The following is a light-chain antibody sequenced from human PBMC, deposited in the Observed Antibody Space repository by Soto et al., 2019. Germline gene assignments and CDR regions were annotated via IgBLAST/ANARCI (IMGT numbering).Light chain of an antibody. Sequence: QSVLTQPPSASGTPGQRVTISCSGSTSNIGSDTVNWYQQLPGTAPKLLIYRNTQRPSGVPDRFSGSKSGASASLAISGLQSEDEADYYCASWDDSLDVVVFGGGTKLPS. CDR1: TSNIGSDT. J-gene: IGLJ2*01. V-gene: IGLV1-44*01. CDR3: ASWDDSLDVVV. CDR2: RNT.